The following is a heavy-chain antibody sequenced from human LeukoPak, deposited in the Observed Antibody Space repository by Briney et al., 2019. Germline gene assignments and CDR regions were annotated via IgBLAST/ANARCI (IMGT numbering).Heavy chain of an antibody. CDR2: TWYDGSNQ. V-gene: IGHV3-33*01. Sequence: PGGSLRLSCAASGFTFSTYGVHWVRQAPGKGLEWVAITWYDGSNQYYADSVKGRFTISRDNSKNTVYLQMNSLRAEDTAVYYCARDSYDSSSRGSLDYWGQGTLVTVSS. D-gene: IGHD3-22*01. J-gene: IGHJ4*02. CDR3: ARDSYDSSSRGSLDY. CDR1: GFTFSTYG.